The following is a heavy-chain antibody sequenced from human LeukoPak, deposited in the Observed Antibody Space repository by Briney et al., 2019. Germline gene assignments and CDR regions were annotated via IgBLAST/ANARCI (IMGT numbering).Heavy chain of an antibody. CDR1: GFTFSTYA. CDR3: GQLSFDY. CDR2: ISGSGGGI. V-gene: IGHV3-23*01. J-gene: IGHJ4*02. D-gene: IGHD1-1*01. Sequence: GGSLRLSCAASGFTFSTYAMSWVREAPGKGLEWVSAISGSGGGIYYADSVKGRFTISRDNSKNTLYLQMNSLRAEDTAVYYCGQLSFDYWGQGTLVTVSS.